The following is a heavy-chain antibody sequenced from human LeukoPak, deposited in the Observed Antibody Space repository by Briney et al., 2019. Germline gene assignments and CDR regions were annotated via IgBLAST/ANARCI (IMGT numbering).Heavy chain of an antibody. D-gene: IGHD3-10*01. V-gene: IGHV1-2*02. CDR1: GYTFTGYY. CDR3: ARSGAYGSGSYLSY. J-gene: IGHJ4*02. CDR2: INPNSGGT. Sequence: ASVKVSCKASGYTFTGYYMHWVRQAPGQGLEWMGWINPNSGGTNYAQKFQGRVTMTRDTSISTAYMELGSLRSDDTAVYYCARSGAYGSGSYLSYWGQGTLVTVP.